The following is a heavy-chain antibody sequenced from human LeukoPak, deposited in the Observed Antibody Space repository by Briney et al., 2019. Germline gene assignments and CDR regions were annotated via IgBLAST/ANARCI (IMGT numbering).Heavy chain of an antibody. CDR1: GFSFNSHS. Sequence: PGGPLRLSCAASGFSFNSHSMNWVRQAPGEGLEWVAYIGGSSNYIYYADSVKGRFTISRDNAKNSLYLQMNSLRAEDTAVYYCARGIYLAARTFDYWGQGTLVTVSS. CDR3: ARGIYLAARTFDY. V-gene: IGHV3-21*01. D-gene: IGHD6-6*01. CDR2: IGGSSNYI. J-gene: IGHJ4*02.